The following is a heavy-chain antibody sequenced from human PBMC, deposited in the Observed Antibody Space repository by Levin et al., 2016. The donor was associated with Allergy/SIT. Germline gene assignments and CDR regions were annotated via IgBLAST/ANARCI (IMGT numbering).Heavy chain of an antibody. V-gene: IGHV1-2*02. D-gene: IGHD3-16*01. J-gene: IGHJ6*02. CDR2: INPNSGGT. Sequence: WVRQAPGQGLEWMGWINPNSGGTNYAQKFQGRVTMTRDTSISTAYMELSRLRSDDTAVYYCARGGGGHAYIIYYYYGMDVWGQGTTVTVSS. CDR3: ARGGGGHAYIIYYYYGMDV.